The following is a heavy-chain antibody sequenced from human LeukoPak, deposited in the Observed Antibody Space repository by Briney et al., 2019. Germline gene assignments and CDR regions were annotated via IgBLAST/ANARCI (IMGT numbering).Heavy chain of an antibody. D-gene: IGHD3-16*01. J-gene: IGHJ5*02. Sequence: GASVKVSCKASGYTFTSYGISWVRQAPGQGLEWMGWISAYNGNTNYAQKLQGRVTMTTDTSTRTAYMELRSLRSDDTAVYYCARASFWESPISWFAPWGQGTLVTVSS. CDR2: ISAYNGNT. CDR1: GYTFTSYG. CDR3: ARASFWESPISWFAP. V-gene: IGHV1-18*01.